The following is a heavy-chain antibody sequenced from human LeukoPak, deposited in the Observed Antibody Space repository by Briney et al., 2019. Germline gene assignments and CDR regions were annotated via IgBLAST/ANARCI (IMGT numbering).Heavy chain of an antibody. CDR2: LSGGGGIT. J-gene: IGHJ3*01. CDR3: ARGGRAGWSGTYEDSFDV. D-gene: IGHD1-26*01. CDR1: GFTFSGYA. V-gene: IGHV3-23*01. Sequence: PGGSLRLSCAASGFTFSGYAMSWVRQAPGKGLEWVSTLSGGGGITYSADSVQGRFTISRDNSKNTLYLQMNSLRADDTAVYYCARGGRAGWSGTYEDSFDVWGQGTMVTVSS.